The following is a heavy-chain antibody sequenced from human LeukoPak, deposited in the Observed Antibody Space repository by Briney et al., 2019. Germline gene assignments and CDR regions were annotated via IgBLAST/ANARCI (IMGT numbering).Heavy chain of an antibody. D-gene: IGHD3-16*01. CDR1: GFIFDDYA. J-gene: IGHJ4*02. V-gene: IGHV3-9*01. CDR2: ISWNSGSI. CDR3: ARGSDYGDY. Sequence: GGSLRLSCAASGFIFDDYAMHWVRQAPGKGLEWVSGISWNSGSIGYADSVKGRFTISRDNAKNSLYLQVNGLRAEDTALYYCARGSDYGDYWGQGTLVNVSS.